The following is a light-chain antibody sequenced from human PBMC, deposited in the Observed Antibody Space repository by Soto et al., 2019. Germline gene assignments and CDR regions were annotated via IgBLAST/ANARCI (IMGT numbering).Light chain of an antibody. V-gene: IGKV1-5*03. CDR3: QHYTSYSEA. Sequence: ESQVTDARCTLSGSVGDRVTITCRASQTISSWLAWYQQKPGKAPKLLIYKASTLKSGVPSRFSGSGSGTEFTLTISSLQPDDFATYYCQHYTSYSEAFGQGTKVDIK. CDR2: KAS. J-gene: IGKJ1*01. CDR1: QTISSW.